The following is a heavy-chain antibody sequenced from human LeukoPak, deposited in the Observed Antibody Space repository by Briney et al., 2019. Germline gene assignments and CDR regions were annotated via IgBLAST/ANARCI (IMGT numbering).Heavy chain of an antibody. D-gene: IGHD2-21*01. J-gene: IGHJ6*02. V-gene: IGHV3-23*01. CDR2: IIGRGSSA. Sequence: GGSLRLSCAASGFTFSAYAMNWVRQAPGKGLEWVSSIIGRGSSAFYANSVKGRFTISRDNSKNILYLQMNSLTAADTATYYCAKPSGNVVAVPMDVWGQGTTVTVSS. CDR1: GFTFSAYA. CDR3: AKPSGNVVAVPMDV.